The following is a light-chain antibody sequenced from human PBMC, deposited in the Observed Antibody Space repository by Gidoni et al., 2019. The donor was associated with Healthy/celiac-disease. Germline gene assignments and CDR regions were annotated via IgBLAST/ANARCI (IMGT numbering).Light chain of an antibody. CDR3: LQEYNSPPFT. V-gene: IGKV1-6*01. CDR1: QGISSD. J-gene: IGKJ4*01. CDR2: AAS. Sequence: AIQMTQSPSFLSASVGDRVTITCRASQGISSDLAWYQQKPGKAPKLLIYAASSLQSGVPSRWSGGRAGGDDTLTISSLQPEDVATYYCLQEYNSPPFTFGPGTKVEIK.